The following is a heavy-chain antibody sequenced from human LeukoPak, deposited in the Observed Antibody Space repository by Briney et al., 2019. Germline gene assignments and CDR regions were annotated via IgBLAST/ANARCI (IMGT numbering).Heavy chain of an antibody. Sequence: GASVKVSCKASGYTFAAYYIHWVRQAPGQGLEWMGWINPNSGGTNYAQKFQGRVTMTRDTSISTAYMELSRLKSDDTAVYYCARAGAYGPAQADPVDYWGQGTLVTVSS. J-gene: IGHJ4*02. V-gene: IGHV1-2*02. CDR1: GYTFAAYY. CDR3: ARAGAYGPAQADPVDY. D-gene: IGHD2-2*01. CDR2: INPNSGGT.